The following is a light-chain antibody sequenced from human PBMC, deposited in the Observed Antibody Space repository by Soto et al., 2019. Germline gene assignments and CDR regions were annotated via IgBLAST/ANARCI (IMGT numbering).Light chain of an antibody. Sequence: EKVMTQSPATLSVSPGERATLSCRASQSVSSNLAWYQKKPRQAPRLPIYGASTRPTCIPARFSGSGSVTELTLTNSSLQSDDFAVYYCQQYNNWPPYTFGQGTKLEIK. CDR1: QSVSSN. CDR3: QQYNNWPPYT. V-gene: IGKV3-15*01. CDR2: GAS. J-gene: IGKJ2*01.